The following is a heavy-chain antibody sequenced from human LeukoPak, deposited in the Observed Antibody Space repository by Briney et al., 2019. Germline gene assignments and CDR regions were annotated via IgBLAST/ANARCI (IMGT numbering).Heavy chain of an antibody. V-gene: IGHV1-2*04. CDR3: VRDQGVQGPGCAFDF. D-gene: IGHD3-10*01. J-gene: IGHJ3*01. CDR1: GYSFTGNH. Sequence: ASVKVSCKTSGYSFTGNHMHWVRQAPGQGLEYMGHIDTSSGRQSIPQKFQGWVTMTRDTSISTAYMELTRLTSDDTAVYYCVRDQGVQGPGCAFDFWSQGTMVTVSS. CDR2: IDTSSGRQ.